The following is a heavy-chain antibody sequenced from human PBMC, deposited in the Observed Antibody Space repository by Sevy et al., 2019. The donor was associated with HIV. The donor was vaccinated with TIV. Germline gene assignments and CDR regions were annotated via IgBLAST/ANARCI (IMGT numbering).Heavy chain of an antibody. Sequence: ASVKVSCKVSGYTFTTYRIFWVREAPGQGLESMGWISPHNGDKDYAQNFQGRVTLITDKSTSTAYMELRGLRSDDTAVYFCARAYSSGGRCYSLAYWGQGTLVTVSS. CDR3: ARAYSSGGRCYSLAY. CDR1: GYTFTTYR. D-gene: IGHD2-15*01. V-gene: IGHV1-18*01. CDR2: ISPHNGDK. J-gene: IGHJ4*02.